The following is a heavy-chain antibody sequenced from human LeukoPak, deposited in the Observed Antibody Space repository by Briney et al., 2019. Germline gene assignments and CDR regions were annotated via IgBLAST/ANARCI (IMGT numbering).Heavy chain of an antibody. CDR3: TRHQTNFYGSGAPFDP. J-gene: IGHJ5*02. Sequence: SETLSLTCTVSGGSISSYYWSWIRQPPRKGLEWIGYIYYSGSPNYNPSLKSRVTISVDTSKNQFSLQLTSMTAADTAIYYCTRHQTNFYGSGAPFDPWGQGTLVTVSS. V-gene: IGHV4-59*08. D-gene: IGHD3-10*01. CDR2: IYYSGSP. CDR1: GGSISSYY.